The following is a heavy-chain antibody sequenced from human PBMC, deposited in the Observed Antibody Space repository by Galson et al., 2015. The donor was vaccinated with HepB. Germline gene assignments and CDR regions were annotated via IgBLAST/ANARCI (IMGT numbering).Heavy chain of an antibody. Sequence: SLRLSCAASGFTFSSYSMNWVCQAPGKGLEWVSSISRSSSYIYYADSVKGRFTISRDNAKNSLYLQMNSLRAEDTAVYYCARDDGGSYTEIVDYWGQGTLVTVSS. CDR3: ARDDGGSYTEIVDY. D-gene: IGHD1-26*01. V-gene: IGHV3-21*01. CDR1: GFTFSSYS. J-gene: IGHJ4*02. CDR2: ISRSSSYI.